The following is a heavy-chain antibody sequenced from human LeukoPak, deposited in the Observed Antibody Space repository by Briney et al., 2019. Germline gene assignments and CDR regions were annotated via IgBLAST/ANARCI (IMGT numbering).Heavy chain of an antibody. CDR2: ISSSSSYI. Sequence: PGGSLRLSCAASGFTFSSYSMNWVRQAPGKGLEWVSSISSSSSYIYYADSVKGRFTISRDNAKTSLYLQMNSLRAEDTAVYYCARGLVFRGDPWGQGTLVTVSS. V-gene: IGHV3-21*01. CDR1: GFTFSSYS. CDR3: ARGLVFRGDP. J-gene: IGHJ5*02. D-gene: IGHD7-27*01.